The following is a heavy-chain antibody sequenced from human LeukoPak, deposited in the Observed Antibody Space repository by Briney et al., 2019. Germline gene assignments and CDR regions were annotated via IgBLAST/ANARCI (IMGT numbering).Heavy chain of an antibody. CDR3: AGQRDAFDI. CDR1: GGTFSSYV. V-gene: IGHV1-18*01. CDR2: ISAYNGNT. Sequence: ASVKVSCKASGGTFSSYVINWVRQAPGQGLEWMGWISAYNGNTNYAQKLQGRVTMTTDTSTSTAYMELRSLRSDDTAVYYCAGQRDAFDIWGQGTMVTVSS. J-gene: IGHJ3*02.